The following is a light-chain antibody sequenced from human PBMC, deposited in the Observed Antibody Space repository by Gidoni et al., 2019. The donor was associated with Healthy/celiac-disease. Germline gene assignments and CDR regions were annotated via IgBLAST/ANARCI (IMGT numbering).Light chain of an antibody. CDR3: QVWDSSHVV. V-gene: IGLV3-9*01. CDR2: RDN. CDR1: NIGSKN. Sequence: SYELTQPLSVSVALGQTARITCGGNNIGSKNVHWYQQKPGQAPMLVIYRDNNRPSGIPERFSGSNSGNTATLTISRAQAGDEADYYCQVWDSSHVVFGGGTKLTVL. J-gene: IGLJ2*01.